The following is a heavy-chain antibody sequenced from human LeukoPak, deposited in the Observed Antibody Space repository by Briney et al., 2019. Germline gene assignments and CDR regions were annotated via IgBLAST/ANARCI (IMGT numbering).Heavy chain of an antibody. CDR1: GGSISSYY. Sequence: SETLSLTCTVSGGSISSYYWSLIRQPPGKGLEWIGYIYYSGTTNYNPSLKSRVTISVATSKNQFSLNLSSVTAADTAVYYCARGGGGEYSSGWYDYWGQGTLVTVSS. V-gene: IGHV4-59*01. CDR3: ARGGGGEYSSGWYDY. J-gene: IGHJ4*02. D-gene: IGHD6-19*01. CDR2: IYYSGTT.